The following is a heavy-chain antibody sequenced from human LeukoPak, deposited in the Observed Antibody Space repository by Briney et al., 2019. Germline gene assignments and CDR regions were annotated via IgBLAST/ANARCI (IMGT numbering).Heavy chain of an antibody. J-gene: IGHJ4*02. CDR1: RFTFTNYA. D-gene: IGHD3-9*01. Sequence: GGSLRLSCAASRFTFTNYAKSWVRQAPGKGLEWVSAISDSGGSTGYADSVKGRFTISRDNAKNSLYLQMNSLRAEDTALYYCARGTYDILTGYPIPYFDYWGQGTLVTVSS. CDR3: ARGTYDILTGYPIPYFDY. V-gene: IGHV3-20*04. CDR2: ISDSGGST.